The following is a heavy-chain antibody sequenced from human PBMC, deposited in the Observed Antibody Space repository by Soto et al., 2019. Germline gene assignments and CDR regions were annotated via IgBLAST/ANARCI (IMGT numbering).Heavy chain of an antibody. D-gene: IGHD3-22*01. CDR2: ISSSGSTI. Sequence: EVQLVESGGGLVQPGGSLRLSCAASGFTFSSYEMNWVRQAPGKGLEWVSYISSSGSTIYYADSVKGRFTISRDNAKNSLYLQMNSLRAEDTAVYYCARGIRGYYDSSGYYYYWGQGTLVIVSS. V-gene: IGHV3-48*03. CDR3: ARGIRGYYDSSGYYYY. J-gene: IGHJ4*02. CDR1: GFTFSSYE.